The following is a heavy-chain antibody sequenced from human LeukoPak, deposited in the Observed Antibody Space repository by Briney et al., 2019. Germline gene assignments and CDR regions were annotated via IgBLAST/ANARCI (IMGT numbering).Heavy chain of an antibody. CDR1: GFTFSSYA. CDR3: ARGRHLPDY. Sequence: GGSLRLSCAASGFTFSSYAMHWVRQAPGKGLEWVAVISYDGSNKYYADSVKGRFTISRDNSKNTLYPQMNSLRAEDTAVYYCARGRHLPDYWGQGTLVTVSS. CDR2: ISYDGSNK. J-gene: IGHJ4*02. D-gene: IGHD3-3*02. V-gene: IGHV3-30*04.